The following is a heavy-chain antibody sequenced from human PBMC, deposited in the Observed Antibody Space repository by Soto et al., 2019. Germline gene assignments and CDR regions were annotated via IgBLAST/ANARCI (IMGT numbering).Heavy chain of an antibody. D-gene: IGHD6-6*01. J-gene: IGHJ4*02. Sequence: ASVKVSCKASGYTFTSYAMHWVRQAPGQRLEWMGWINAGNGSTKYSQKFQGRVTITRDTSASTAYMELSSLRSEDTAVYYCARVRSIAARPPFGYWGQGTLVTVSS. CDR3: ARVRSIAARPPFGY. CDR2: INAGNGST. CDR1: GYTFTSYA. V-gene: IGHV1-3*01.